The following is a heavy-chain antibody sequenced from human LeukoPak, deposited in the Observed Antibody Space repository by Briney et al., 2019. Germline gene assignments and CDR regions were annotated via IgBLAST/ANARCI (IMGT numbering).Heavy chain of an antibody. J-gene: IGHJ4*02. CDR3: ARDLGVTTY. D-gene: IGHD4-17*01. Sequence: GESLRLSCAASGFSFSSYLMHWVRQVPGKGLAWVSRINSDGTTTNYADSVKGRFTISRDNAKSTLYLQMSSLRVDDTAVYYCARDLGVTTYWGRRTLVIVSS. CDR2: INSDGTTT. CDR1: GFSFSSYL. V-gene: IGHV3-74*01.